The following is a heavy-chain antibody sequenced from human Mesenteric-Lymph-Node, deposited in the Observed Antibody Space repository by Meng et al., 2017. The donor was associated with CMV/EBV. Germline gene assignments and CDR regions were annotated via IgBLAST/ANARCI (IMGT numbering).Heavy chain of an antibody. Sequence: GGSLRLSCAASGFTVSSNYMSWVRQAPGKGLEWVSVIYSGGSTYNADSVKGRFTISRDNSKNTLYLQMNSLRAEDTAVYHCARGSCSSTNCPSYYFDYWGQGTLVTVSS. CDR3: ARGSCSSTNCPSYYFDY. J-gene: IGHJ4*02. D-gene: IGHD2-2*01. CDR2: IYSGGST. V-gene: IGHV3-53*01. CDR1: GFTVSSNY.